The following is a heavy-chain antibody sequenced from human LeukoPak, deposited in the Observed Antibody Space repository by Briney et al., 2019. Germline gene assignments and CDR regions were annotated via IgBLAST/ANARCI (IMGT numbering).Heavy chain of an antibody. Sequence: PSETLSLTCTVSGGSISSYYWSWIRQPPGEGLEWIGYIYYSGSTNYNPSLKSRVTISVDTSKNQFSLQLNSVTPEDAAVYYCARVVSRNFDYWGQGTLVTVSS. J-gene: IGHJ4*02. D-gene: IGHD3-16*01. CDR3: ARVVSRNFDY. CDR1: GGSISSYY. V-gene: IGHV4-59*12. CDR2: IYYSGST.